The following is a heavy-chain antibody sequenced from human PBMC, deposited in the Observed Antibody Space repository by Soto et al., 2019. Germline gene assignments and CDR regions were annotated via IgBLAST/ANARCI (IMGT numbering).Heavy chain of an antibody. CDR2: ISYVGSYK. CDR3: ARSYYYDSSGYAHDAFDI. V-gene: IGHV3-30*04. J-gene: IGHJ3*02. Sequence: GGSLRLSCAASGFTFSSYAMHWVRQAPGKGLEWVAVISYVGSYKYYADSVKGRFTISRDNSKNTLYLQMNSLRAEDTALYYCARSYYYDSSGYAHDAFDIWGQGTMVTVSS. D-gene: IGHD3-22*01. CDR1: GFTFSSYA.